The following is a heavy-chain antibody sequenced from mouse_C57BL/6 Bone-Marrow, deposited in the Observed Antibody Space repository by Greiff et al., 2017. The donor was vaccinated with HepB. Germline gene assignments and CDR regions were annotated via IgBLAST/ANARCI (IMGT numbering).Heavy chain of an antibody. CDR1: GYTFTSYW. Sequence: VKLQQPGAELVRPGTSVKLSCKASGYTFTSYWMHWVKQRPGQGLEWIGVIDPSDSYTNYNQKFKGKATLTVDTSSSTAYMQLSSLTSEDSAVYYCARSIPSGGGDFDYWGQGTTLTVSS. CDR3: ARSIPSGGGDFDY. V-gene: IGHV1-59*01. D-gene: IGHD1-1*02. CDR2: IDPSDSYT. J-gene: IGHJ2*01.